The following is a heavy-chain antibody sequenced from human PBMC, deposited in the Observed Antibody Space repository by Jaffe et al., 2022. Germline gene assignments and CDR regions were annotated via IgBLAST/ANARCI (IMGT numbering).Heavy chain of an antibody. D-gene: IGHD3-3*01. CDR3: ARAYYDFWSGYHLDAFDI. CDR1: GFTFSSYA. V-gene: IGHV3-23*01. Sequence: EVQLLESGGGLVQPGGSLRLSCAASGFTFSSYAMSWVRQAPGKGLEWVSAISGSGGSTYYADSVKGRFTISRDNSKNTLYLQMNSLRAEDTAVYYCARAYYDFWSGYHLDAFDIWGQGTMVTVSS. CDR2: ISGSGGST. J-gene: IGHJ3*02.